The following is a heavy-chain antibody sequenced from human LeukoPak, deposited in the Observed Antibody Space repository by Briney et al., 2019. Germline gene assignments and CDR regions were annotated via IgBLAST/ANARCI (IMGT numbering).Heavy chain of an antibody. J-gene: IGHJ4*02. CDR3: AREGMDTSLYY. Sequence: GGSLRLSCTASGFTVNSNYMSWVRQAPGKGLEWVSVIYSGGSTYYADSVKGRFTISRDNSKNTLYLQMNSLRAEDTAVYYCAREGMDTSLYYWGQGTLVTVSS. CDR1: GFTVNSNY. D-gene: IGHD5-24*01. V-gene: IGHV3-66*01. CDR2: IYSGGST.